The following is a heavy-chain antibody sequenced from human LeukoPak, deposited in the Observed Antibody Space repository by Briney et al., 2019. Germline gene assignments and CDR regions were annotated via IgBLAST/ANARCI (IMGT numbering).Heavy chain of an antibody. CDR2: IYYSGST. V-gene: IGHV4-61*08. CDR3: ARANYDFWSGYYTGSYFDY. CDR1: GGSISSGGYY. Sequence: PSETLSLTCTVSGGSISSGGYYWSWIRQPPGKGLEWIGYIYYSGSTNYNPSLKSRVTISVDTSKNQFSLKLSSVTAADTAVYYCARANYDFWSGYYTGSYFDYWGQGTLVTVSS. J-gene: IGHJ4*02. D-gene: IGHD3-3*01.